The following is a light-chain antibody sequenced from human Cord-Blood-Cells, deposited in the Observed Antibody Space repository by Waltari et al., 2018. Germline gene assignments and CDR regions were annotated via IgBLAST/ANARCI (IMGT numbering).Light chain of an antibody. Sequence: QAVLTQPSSLSASPGASASLTCTLRSGINVGTYRIYWYQQKPGSPPQYLLRYKSDSDKQQGSGFPSRFSGSKVASANAGILLISGLQSEDEADYYCMIWHSSAYVFGTGTKVTVL. CDR3: MIWHSSAYV. J-gene: IGLJ1*01. CDR2: YKSDSDK. CDR1: SGINVGTYR. V-gene: IGLV5-45*03.